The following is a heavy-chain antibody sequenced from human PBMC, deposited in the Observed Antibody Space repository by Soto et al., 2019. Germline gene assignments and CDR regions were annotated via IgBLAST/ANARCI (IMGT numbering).Heavy chain of an antibody. D-gene: IGHD2-2*01. CDR2: VNHSGTT. CDR1: GGSFSGYY. Sequence: LSLTCAVYGGSFSGYYWTWIRQSPEKGLEWIGEVNHSGTTYYNPSLKTRVTISVHTPKNQFSLKMSSVTAADTAVYYCARGIGYCSSINCYSSRRLRFDSWGQGTLVTVSS. J-gene: IGHJ4*02. V-gene: IGHV4-34*01. CDR3: ARGIGYCSSINCYSSRRLRFDS.